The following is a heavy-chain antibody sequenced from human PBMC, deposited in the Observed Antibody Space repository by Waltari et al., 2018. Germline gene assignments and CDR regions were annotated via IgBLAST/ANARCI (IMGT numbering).Heavy chain of an antibody. CDR2: IDTSGST. CDR1: GGSISSGSYY. Sequence: QVQLQESGPGLVKPSQTLSLTCTVSGGSISSGSYYWSWIRQPDGKGLGWIGYIDTSGSTNYNPPLKSRVTISVDTSKNQFSLKLSSVTAADTAVYYCARDGRGVVNPDQTWGQGTLVTVSS. V-gene: IGHV4-61*09. D-gene: IGHD2-15*01. J-gene: IGHJ5*02. CDR3: ARDGRGVVNPDQT.